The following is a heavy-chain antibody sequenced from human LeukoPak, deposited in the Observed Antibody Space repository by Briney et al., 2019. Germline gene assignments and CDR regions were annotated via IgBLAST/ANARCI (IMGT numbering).Heavy chain of an antibody. D-gene: IGHD5-18*01. Sequence: SETLSLTCAVYGGSFSGYYWSWIRQPPGKGLEWIGEINHSGSTNYNPSLKSRVTISVDTSKNQFSPKLSSVTAADTAVYYCARGSAMANDYWGQGTLVTVSS. CDR2: INHSGST. CDR3: ARGSAMANDY. CDR1: GGSFSGYY. V-gene: IGHV4-34*01. J-gene: IGHJ4*02.